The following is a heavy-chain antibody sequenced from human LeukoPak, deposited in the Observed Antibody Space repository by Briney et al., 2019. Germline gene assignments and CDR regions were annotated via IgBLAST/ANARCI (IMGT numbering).Heavy chain of an antibody. Sequence: PSETLSLTCTVSGGSISSYYWSWIRQPPGKGLEWIGYIYYSGSTNYNPSLKSRVTISVDTSKNQFPLKLSSVTAADTAVYYCARLTYSSGWYKGDAFDIWGQGTMVTVSS. CDR1: GGSISSYY. CDR3: ARLTYSSGWYKGDAFDI. D-gene: IGHD6-19*01. J-gene: IGHJ3*02. CDR2: IYYSGST. V-gene: IGHV4-59*01.